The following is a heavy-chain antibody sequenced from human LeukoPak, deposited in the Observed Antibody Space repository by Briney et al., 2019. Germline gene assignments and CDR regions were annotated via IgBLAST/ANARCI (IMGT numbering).Heavy chain of an antibody. V-gene: IGHV1-18*01. CDR1: GYTFTSYG. D-gene: IGHD3-9*01. Sequence: VASVKVSCKASGYTFTSYGIRWVRQAPGQGLEWMGWISAYNGNTNYAQKLQGRVTMTTDTSTSTAYMELRSLRSDDTAVYYCARDRPYYDVLTGYYNPFDYWGQGTLVTVSS. CDR2: ISAYNGNT. J-gene: IGHJ4*02. CDR3: ARDRPYYDVLTGYYNPFDY.